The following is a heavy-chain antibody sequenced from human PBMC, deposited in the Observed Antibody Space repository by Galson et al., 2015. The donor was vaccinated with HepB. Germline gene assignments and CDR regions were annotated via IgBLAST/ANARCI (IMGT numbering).Heavy chain of an antibody. CDR3: ARGVDTAMVTANWFDP. CDR2: IWYDGSNK. CDR1: GFTFSSYG. J-gene: IGHJ5*02. Sequence: SLRLSCAASGFTFSSYGMHWVRQAPGKGLEWVAVIWYDGSNKYYADSVKGRFTISRDNAKNSLYLQMNSLRAEDTAVYYCARGVDTAMVTANWFDPWGQGTLVTVSS. D-gene: IGHD5-18*01. V-gene: IGHV3-33*01.